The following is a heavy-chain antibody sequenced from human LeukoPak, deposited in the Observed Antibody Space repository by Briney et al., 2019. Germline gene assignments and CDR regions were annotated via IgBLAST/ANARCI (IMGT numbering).Heavy chain of an antibody. D-gene: IGHD3-10*01. V-gene: IGHV3-30-3*01. CDR2: ISYDVSNQ. CDR1: GFTFSSYA. J-gene: IGHJ5*01. CDR3: AMYCPPYGSGSNWFDS. Sequence: PGGSLRLSCAASGFTFSSYAMHWVRQAPGKGLEWVAFISYDVSNQYYADSVRGRFTISRDNSKNTLYMQMNSLRTEDTAMYYLAMYCPPYGSGSNWFDSWGRGTLVIVSS.